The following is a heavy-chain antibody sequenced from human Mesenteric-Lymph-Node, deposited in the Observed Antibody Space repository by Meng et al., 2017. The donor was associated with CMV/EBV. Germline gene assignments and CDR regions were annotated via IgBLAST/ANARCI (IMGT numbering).Heavy chain of an antibody. D-gene: IGHD5-12*01. CDR1: GITLRNHA. V-gene: IGHV3-23*03. J-gene: IGHJ4*02. Sequence: GGSLRLSCAASGITLRNHAMSWVRQAPGKGLEWVSTIHSGGGNTYYADSVKGRFTIYRDDSKNTLYLQMSSLRVDDTAVYYCTKDGSGDYWGQGTLVTVSS. CDR3: TKDGSGDY. CDR2: IHSGGGNT.